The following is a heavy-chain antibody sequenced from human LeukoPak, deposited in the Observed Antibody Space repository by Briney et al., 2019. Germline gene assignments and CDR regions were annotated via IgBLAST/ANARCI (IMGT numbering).Heavy chain of an antibody. CDR1: GFTFSSYA. D-gene: IGHD5-24*01. V-gene: IGHV3-23*01. CDR3: AKDVQMATIPSLFDY. Sequence: GGSLRLSCAASGFTFSSYAMSWVRQAPGKGLEWVSGTSGSGGSTYYAGSVKGRFTISRDNSKNTLDLQMNSLRAEDTAVYHCAKDVQMATIPSLFDYWGQGTLVTVSS. CDR2: TSGSGGST. J-gene: IGHJ4*02.